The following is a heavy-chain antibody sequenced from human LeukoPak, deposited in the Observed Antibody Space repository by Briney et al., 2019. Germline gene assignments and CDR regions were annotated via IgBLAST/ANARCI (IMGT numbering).Heavy chain of an antibody. CDR3: AKGNGYSYGGYYFDY. V-gene: IGHV3-23*01. Sequence: GGSLRLSCAASGFTFSSYAMGWVRQAPGKGLEWVSAITASGGNTYYADSVKGRFTISRDNSKNTLYLQVNSLRAEDTAVYYCAKGNGYSYGGYYFDYWGQGTLVTVSS. D-gene: IGHD5-18*01. J-gene: IGHJ4*02. CDR2: ITASGGNT. CDR1: GFTFSSYA.